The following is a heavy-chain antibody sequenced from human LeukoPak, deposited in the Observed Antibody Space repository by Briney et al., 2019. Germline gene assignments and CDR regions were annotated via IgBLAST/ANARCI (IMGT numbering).Heavy chain of an antibody. CDR2: ISYDGSNK. D-gene: IGHD3-10*01. Sequence: GGSLRPSCAASGFTVSSNYMSWVRQAPGKGLEWVAVISYDGSNKYYADSVKGRFTISRDNSKNTLYLQVNSLRAEDTAVYYCANTRGCGYYFNYWGQGTLVTVSS. CDR3: ANTRGCGYYFNY. CDR1: GFTVSSNY. J-gene: IGHJ4*02. V-gene: IGHV3-30*18.